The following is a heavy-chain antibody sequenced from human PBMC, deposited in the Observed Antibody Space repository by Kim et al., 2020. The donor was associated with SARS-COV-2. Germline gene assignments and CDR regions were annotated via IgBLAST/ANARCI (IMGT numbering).Heavy chain of an antibody. D-gene: IGHD6-13*01. CDR3: ARDRLAAAGGDY. J-gene: IGHJ4*02. V-gene: IGHV4-31*02. Sequence: YYNPSLKSRVTISVDTSKNQFSLKLSSVTAADTAVYYCARDRLAAAGGDYWGQGTLVTVSS.